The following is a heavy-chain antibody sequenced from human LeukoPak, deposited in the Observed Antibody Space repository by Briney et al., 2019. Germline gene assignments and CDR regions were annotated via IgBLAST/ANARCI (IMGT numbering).Heavy chain of an antibody. V-gene: IGHV3-23*01. D-gene: IGHD3-22*01. CDR3: AKAGEYYYDSSGYYDC. J-gene: IGHJ4*02. Sequence: GGSLRLSCEASGLTLNTHDMSWVRQTPGKGLEWVSAISGSGGSAYYADSVKGRFTISRDNSKNTLYLQMNSLRAEDTAVYYCAKAGEYYYDSSGYYDCWGQGTLVTVSS. CDR1: GLTLNTHD. CDR2: ISGSGGSA.